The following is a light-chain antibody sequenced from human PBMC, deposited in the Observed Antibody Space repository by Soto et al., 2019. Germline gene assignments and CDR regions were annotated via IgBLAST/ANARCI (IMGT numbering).Light chain of an antibody. V-gene: IGKV3-15*01. CDR3: QQYNNWPPIT. J-gene: IGKJ1*01. Sequence: EIVMTQSPATLSVSPGERATLSCRASQSVSSNLAWYQQKPGQAPRLLIYAASARATGIPARFSGSGSGTEFSLTISGLQSEDFAVYYCQQYNNWPPITFGQGTKVDIK. CDR1: QSVSSN. CDR2: AAS.